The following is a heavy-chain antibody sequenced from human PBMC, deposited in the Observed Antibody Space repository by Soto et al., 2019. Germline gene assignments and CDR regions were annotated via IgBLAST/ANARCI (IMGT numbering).Heavy chain of an antibody. V-gene: IGHV3-74*01. J-gene: IGHJ4*02. CDR3: ARGWSGSPYYFDY. CDR1: GFTFSSYW. D-gene: IGHD1-26*01. CDR2: VNGDGSST. Sequence: GGSLRLSCAASGFTFSSYWMHWVRQAPGKGLVWVSRVNGDGSSTNYADSVKGRFTISRDNAKSTLYLQMNSLGAEDTAVYYCARGWSGSPYYFDYWGQGTLVTVSS.